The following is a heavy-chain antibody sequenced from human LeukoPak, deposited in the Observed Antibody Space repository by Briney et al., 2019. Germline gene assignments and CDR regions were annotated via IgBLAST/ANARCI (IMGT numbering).Heavy chain of an antibody. CDR2: INPSGDAT. CDR3: ARDGDNWNFDY. V-gene: IGHV1-46*04. J-gene: IGHJ4*02. D-gene: IGHD1-20*01. CDR1: GYTFTGYY. Sequence: GASVKVSCKASGYTFTGYYMHWVRQAPGQGLEWMGRINPSGDATNFAQNLRDRITLTRDTSTSTDYMELSSLRSEDTAVYYCARDGDNWNFDYWGQGTLVTVSS.